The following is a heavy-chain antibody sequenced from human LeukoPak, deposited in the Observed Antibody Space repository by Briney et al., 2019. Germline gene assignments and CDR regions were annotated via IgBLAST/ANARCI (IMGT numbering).Heavy chain of an antibody. V-gene: IGHV3-53*01. Sequence: GGSLRLSCAASGFTVSNNYMSWVRQAPGKGLEWVSIIYSGGSTYYADSVKGRFTISRDNSKNTLYLQMNSLRTDDTAVYYCARRDGSTWPVNAIDIWGQGTMVTVSS. D-gene: IGHD2-15*01. J-gene: IGHJ3*02. CDR2: IYSGGST. CDR3: ARRDGSTWPVNAIDI. CDR1: GFTVSNNY.